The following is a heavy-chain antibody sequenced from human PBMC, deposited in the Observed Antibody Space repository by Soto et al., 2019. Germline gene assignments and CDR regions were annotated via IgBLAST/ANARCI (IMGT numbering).Heavy chain of an antibody. CDR3: ASRHIAVVSDNYYGMDV. Sequence: QVQLVQSGAEAKKPGSSVKVSCKASGGTFSNYAIIWVRQATGQGLEWMGGIIPIFGVTNYAQKFRGRVTITADESASSAYMELSSLRSDAKAMYFCASRHIAVVSDNYYGMDVWGHWTTVTVSS. D-gene: IGHD2-2*01. J-gene: IGHJ6*02. CDR1: GGTFSNYA. V-gene: IGHV1-69*01. CDR2: IIPIFGVT.